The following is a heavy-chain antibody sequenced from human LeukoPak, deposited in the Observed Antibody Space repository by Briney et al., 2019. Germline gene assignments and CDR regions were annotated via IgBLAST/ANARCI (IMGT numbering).Heavy chain of an antibody. J-gene: IGHJ4*02. CDR3: ARGFTMVRGVYFDY. Sequence: SETLSLTCTVSGGSISSYYWSWIRQPPGKGLEWIGYIYYSGSTNYNPSLKSRVTISVDTSKNQFSLKLSSVTAADTAVYYCARGFTMVRGVYFDYWGQGTLVTVSS. V-gene: IGHV4-59*01. D-gene: IGHD3-10*01. CDR1: GGSISSYY. CDR2: IYYSGST.